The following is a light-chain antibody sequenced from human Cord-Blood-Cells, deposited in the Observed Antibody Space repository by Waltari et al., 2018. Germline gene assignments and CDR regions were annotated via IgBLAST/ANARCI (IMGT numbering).Light chain of an antibody. V-gene: IGKV1-39*01. J-gene: IGKJ2*03. CDR2: AAS. Sequence: DIQMPQSPSSLSASVGDRVTITCRASQSSSSYLNWYQQKPGKAPKLLIYAASSLQSGVPSRFSGSGSGTDFTLTISSLQPEDFATYSCQQSYSTLYSFGQGTKLEIK. CDR1: QSSSSY. CDR3: QQSYSTLYS.